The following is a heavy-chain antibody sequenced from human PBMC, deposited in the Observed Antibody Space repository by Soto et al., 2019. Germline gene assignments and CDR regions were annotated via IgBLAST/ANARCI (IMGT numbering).Heavy chain of an antibody. V-gene: IGHV1-69*02. D-gene: IGHD4-17*01. CDR2: IIPILGIA. J-gene: IGHJ4*02. Sequence: VQLVQSGAEVKKPGSSVKVSCKASGGTFSSYTISWVRQAPGQGLEWMGRIIPILGIANYAQKCQGRVTITADKSTRTAYMELSSLRSEDTAVYYGASVYGDYSYWGQGTLVTVSS. CDR3: ASVYGDYSY. CDR1: GGTFSSYT.